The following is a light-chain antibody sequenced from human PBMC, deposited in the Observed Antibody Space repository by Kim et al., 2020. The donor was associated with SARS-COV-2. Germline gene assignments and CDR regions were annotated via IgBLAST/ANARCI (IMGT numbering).Light chain of an antibody. J-gene: IGKJ1*01. CDR3: QQYSTYPWT. V-gene: IGKV1-5*03. CDR2: GAS. CDR1: QSVTRY. Sequence: AAGGGRVTITCRASQSVTRYLAWYQQRPRTAPKLLIYGASRSESGVPERFSGSGSGTEFSLTISSLQPDDFASYYCQQYSTYPWTFGEGTKVDIK.